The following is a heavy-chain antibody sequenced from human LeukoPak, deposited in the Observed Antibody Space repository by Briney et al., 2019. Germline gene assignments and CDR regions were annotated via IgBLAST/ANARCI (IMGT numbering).Heavy chain of an antibody. V-gene: IGHV3-30-3*01. J-gene: IGHJ4*02. CDR2: ISYNGVIK. CDR1: GFTISDFT. CDR3: ARAKDGTNILDY. Sequence: PGGSLRLSCAASGFTISDFTIHWVCQAPGKGLEWVTLISYNGVIKYYADSVKGRFTISRDNSKNTLYLQMDTLRAEDTAVYYCARAKDGTNILDYWGQGTLVTVSS. D-gene: IGHD5-24*01.